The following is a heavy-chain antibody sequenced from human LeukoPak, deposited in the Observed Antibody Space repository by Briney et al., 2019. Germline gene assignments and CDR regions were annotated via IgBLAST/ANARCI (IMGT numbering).Heavy chain of an antibody. V-gene: IGHV1-2*02. J-gene: IGHJ4*02. CDR1: GYTFTGYY. CDR2: INPNSDGT. D-gene: IGHD3-10*01. Sequence: ASVKVSCKASGYTFTGYYMHWVRQAPGQGLEWMGWINPNSDGTNYAQKFQGRVTMTRDTSISTAYMELSRLRSDDTAVYYCARDLGGWFGELLYPHYFDYWGQGTLVTVSS. CDR3: ARDLGGWFGELLYPHYFDY.